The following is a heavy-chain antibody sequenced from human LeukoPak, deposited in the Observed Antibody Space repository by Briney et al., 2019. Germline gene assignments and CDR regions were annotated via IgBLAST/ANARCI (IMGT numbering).Heavy chain of an antibody. Sequence: QSGGSLRLSCAASGFTVSSNYMSWVRQAPGKGLEWVSATSAGGDNTLYADSVKGRFTISRDNSKDTLYLHMNSLTAEDTAVYFCVYYDSSGYYYGRLRYWGQGTPVTVSP. J-gene: IGHJ4*02. CDR1: GFTVSSNY. CDR3: VYYDSSGYYYGRLRY. CDR2: TSAGGDNT. D-gene: IGHD3-22*01. V-gene: IGHV3-23*01.